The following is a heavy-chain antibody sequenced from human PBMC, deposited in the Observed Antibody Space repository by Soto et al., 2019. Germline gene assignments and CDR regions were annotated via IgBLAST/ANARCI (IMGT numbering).Heavy chain of an antibody. CDR2: IYNGGGT. Sequence: EVQLVETGGGLIQPGGSLRLSCAASGFTVSGNYMSWVRQAPGKGLEWVSVIYNGGGTYYADSVKRRFTISRDNSKNTMYLQMNSLSAGVTAVYYCASTRGSSYDYWGQGTLVTVSS. V-gene: IGHV3-53*02. CDR1: GFTVSGNY. J-gene: IGHJ4*02. D-gene: IGHD6-6*01. CDR3: ASTRGSSYDY.